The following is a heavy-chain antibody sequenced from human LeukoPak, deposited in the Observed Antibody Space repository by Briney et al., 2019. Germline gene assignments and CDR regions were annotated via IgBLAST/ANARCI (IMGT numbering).Heavy chain of an antibody. D-gene: IGHD5-24*01. V-gene: IGHV3-30*02. CDR3: AKNREMATTMGGYFDY. CDR1: GFTFSNYA. Sequence: QPGGSLRLSCATSGFTFSNYAINWVRQAPGKGLEWVAFIRYDGSNKYYADSVKGRFTISRDNSKNTLYLRMNSLRAEDTAVYYCAKNREMATTMGGYFDYWGQGTLVTVSS. J-gene: IGHJ4*02. CDR2: IRYDGSNK.